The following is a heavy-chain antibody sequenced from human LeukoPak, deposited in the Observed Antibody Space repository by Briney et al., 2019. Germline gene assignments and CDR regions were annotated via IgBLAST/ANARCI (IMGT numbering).Heavy chain of an antibody. CDR3: ARVVYSHGYCDRVTCPNWFDP. CDR2: INPKTGDT. CDR1: GYIFTDYY. V-gene: IGHV1-2*04. D-gene: IGHD2-2*03. J-gene: IGHJ5*02. Sequence: ASVKVSCKTSGYIFTDYYIHWVRQAPGQGLEWMGWINPKTGDTNSAQKFQRWVTMTRDTAISTAYMKLNRLAPDDTAVYYCARVVYSHGYCDRVTCPNWFDPWGQGTLVTVSS.